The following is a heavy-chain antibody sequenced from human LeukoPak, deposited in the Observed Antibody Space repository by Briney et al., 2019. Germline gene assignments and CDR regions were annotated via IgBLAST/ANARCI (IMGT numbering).Heavy chain of an antibody. V-gene: IGHV3-53*01. CDR1: GFTVSSNY. CDR2: FYSGGTT. D-gene: IGHD6-13*01. J-gene: IGHJ3*02. Sequence: PGGSPRLSCAASGFTVSSNYMSWVRQAPGKGLEWVSLFYSGGTTYYADSVKGRFTISRDNSKNTLYLQMNSLRAEDTAVYYCATTSSSDAFDIWGQGTMVTVSS. CDR3: ATTSSSDAFDI.